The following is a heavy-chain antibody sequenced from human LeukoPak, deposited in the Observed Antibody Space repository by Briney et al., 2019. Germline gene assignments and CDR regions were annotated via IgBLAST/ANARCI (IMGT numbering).Heavy chain of an antibody. CDR1: GGSISSSSYY. Sequence: PSETLSLTCTVPGGSISSSSYYWGWIRQPPGKGLEWIGSIYYSGSTYYSPSLKSRVTISVDTSKNQFSLKLSSVTAADTAVYYCARHANIAAAGDYWGQGTLITVSS. CDR3: ARHANIAAAGDY. D-gene: IGHD6-13*01. J-gene: IGHJ4*02. CDR2: IYYSGST. V-gene: IGHV4-39*01.